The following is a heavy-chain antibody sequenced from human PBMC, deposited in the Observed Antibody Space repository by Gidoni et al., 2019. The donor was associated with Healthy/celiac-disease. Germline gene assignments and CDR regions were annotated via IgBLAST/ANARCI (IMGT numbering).Heavy chain of an antibody. CDR1: GYSISSGYY. CDR2: IYHSGST. Sequence: QVQLQESGPGLVQPSETLSRTCTVSGYSISSGYYWGWIRQPPGKGLEWIGSIYHSGSTYYNPSLKSRVPISVDTSKNQFSLKLSSVTAADTAVYYCARDASGWYYGVEVDYWGQGTLVTVSS. CDR3: ARDASGWYYGVEVDY. J-gene: IGHJ4*02. V-gene: IGHV4-38-2*02. D-gene: IGHD6-19*01.